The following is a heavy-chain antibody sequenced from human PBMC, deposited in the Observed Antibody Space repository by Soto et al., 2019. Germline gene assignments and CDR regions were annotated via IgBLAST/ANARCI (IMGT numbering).Heavy chain of an antibody. J-gene: IGHJ6*02. V-gene: IGHV4-61*01. CDR1: GGSVSSGSYY. CDR2: IYYSGST. CDR3: ARAGHVDTAMVIDYYYGMDV. Sequence: PSETLSLTCPVSGGSVSSGSYYWSWIRQPPGKGLEWIGYIYYSGSTNYNPSLKSRVTISVDTSKNQFSLKLSSVTAADTAVYHCARAGHVDTAMVIDYYYGMDVWGQGTTVTVSS. D-gene: IGHD5-18*01.